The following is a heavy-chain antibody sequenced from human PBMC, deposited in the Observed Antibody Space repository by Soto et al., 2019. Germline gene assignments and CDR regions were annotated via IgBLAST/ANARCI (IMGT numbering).Heavy chain of an antibody. CDR2: IYDGGTT. V-gene: IGHV4-30-4*01. D-gene: IGHD7-27*01. J-gene: IGHJ4*02. Sequence: QVQLQESGPRLVSPSQTLSLTCTVSGGSISSAADCWSWIRQSPDKGLEWIGHIYDGGTTYSSPSLKGRVTISADTSETQCSLKLSSVSAADTAVYYCARGPSGDKIDYWGQGIQVTVSS. CDR3: ARGPSGDKIDY. CDR1: GGSISSAADC.